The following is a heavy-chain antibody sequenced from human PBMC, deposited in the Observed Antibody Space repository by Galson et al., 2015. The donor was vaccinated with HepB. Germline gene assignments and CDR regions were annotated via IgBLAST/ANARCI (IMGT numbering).Heavy chain of an antibody. J-gene: IGHJ6*02. CDR1: GFTVSSNY. V-gene: IGHV3-53*01. Sequence: SLRLSCAASGFTVSSNYMSWVRQAPGKGLEWVSVIYSGGSTYYADSVKGRFTISRDNSKDTLYLQMNSLRAEDTAVYYCARDKGYYGSGSYYTYYYYGMDVWGQGTTVTVSS. D-gene: IGHD3-10*01. CDR3: ARDKGYYGSGSYYTYYYYGMDV. CDR2: IYSGGST.